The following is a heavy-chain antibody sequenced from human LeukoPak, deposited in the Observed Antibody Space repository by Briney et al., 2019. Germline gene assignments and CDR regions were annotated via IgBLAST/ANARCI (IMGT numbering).Heavy chain of an antibody. CDR2: ISSSSSYI. CDR3: ARDRSYGKRGAFDI. V-gene: IGHV3-21*01. Sequence: GGSLRLSCAASGFTFSSYSMNWVRQAPGKGLEWVSSISSSSSYIYYADSVKGRFTISRDNAKNSLYLQMNSLRAEDTAVYYCARDRSYGKRGAFDIWGQGTMVTVSS. D-gene: IGHD1-26*01. J-gene: IGHJ3*02. CDR1: GFTFSSYS.